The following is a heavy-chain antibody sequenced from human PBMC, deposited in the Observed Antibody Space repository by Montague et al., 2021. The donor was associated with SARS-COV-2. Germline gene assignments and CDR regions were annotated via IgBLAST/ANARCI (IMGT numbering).Heavy chain of an antibody. D-gene: IGHD3-22*01. Sequence: SETLSLTCTVSGGSITNNIDYWAWIRQPPGKGLEWIGSIYYTGNTYYNPFLKSRVTISVVPSKNHFTLKLSSVTAAETAVYYCARLKRYFDSSGSPSAFDFWGQGTKVTVSS. CDR1: GGSITNNIDY. V-gene: IGHV4-39*02. CDR3: ARLKRYFDSSGSPSAFDF. J-gene: IGHJ3*01. CDR2: IYYTGNT.